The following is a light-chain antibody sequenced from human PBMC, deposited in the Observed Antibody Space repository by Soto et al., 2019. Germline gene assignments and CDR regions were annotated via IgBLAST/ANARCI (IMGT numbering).Light chain of an antibody. CDR1: QSVSSTY. CDR2: GAS. J-gene: IGKJ1*01. CDR3: QQYGSSPLT. Sequence: EIVLTQSPGTLSLSPGERATLSYRASQSVSSTYLAWYQQKPGQAPRLLIYGASSRATGIPDRFSGSGSGTDFTLTISRPEPEDFALYYCQQYGSSPLTFGQGTKVDIK. V-gene: IGKV3-20*01.